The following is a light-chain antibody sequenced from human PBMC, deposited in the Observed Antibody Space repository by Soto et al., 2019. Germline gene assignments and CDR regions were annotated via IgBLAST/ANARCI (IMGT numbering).Light chain of an antibody. V-gene: IGKV2-28*01. J-gene: IGKJ1*01. CDR1: QSLLHSNGYNY. CDR3: MQALQAPLT. CDR2: LGS. Sequence: DIVMTQSPLSLPVTPGEPASISCRSSQSLLHSNGYNYLDWYLQKPGQSPQLLIYLGSNRASGVPDRLSGGESGTDFTLKISRVEAEDVGVYYCMQALQAPLTFGQGTKVEIK.